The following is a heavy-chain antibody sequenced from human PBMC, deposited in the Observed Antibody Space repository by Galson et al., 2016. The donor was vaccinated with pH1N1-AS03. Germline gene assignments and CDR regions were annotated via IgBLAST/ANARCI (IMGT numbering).Heavy chain of an antibody. CDR3: AKGHYGMDV. V-gene: IGHV1-2*02. CDR2: INPNNGDT. J-gene: IGHJ6*02. Sequence: SVKVSCKVFGYMFTHHYIYWARQAPGQGPEWMGWINPNNGDTHHVQKFQGRVTMTRDTSITTAYMELSRLTSDDTAVYYCAKGHYGMDVWGQGTTVTVSS. CDR1: GYMFTHHY.